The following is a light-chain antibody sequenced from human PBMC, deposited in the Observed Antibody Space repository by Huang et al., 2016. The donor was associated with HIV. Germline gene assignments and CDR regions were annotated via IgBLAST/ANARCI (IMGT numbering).Light chain of an antibody. CDR3: QQYDSPPRS. CDR2: GAS. J-gene: IGKJ2*01. CDR1: QSVSSNY. Sequence: EIVLTQSPGTLSLSPGERATLSCRASQSVSSNYLAWYQQKPGQAPSLLIYGASSRATGIPDRFSGSGSGTDFTLTISRLESEDFAVYYCQQYDSPPRSFGQGTKLEIK. V-gene: IGKV3-20*01.